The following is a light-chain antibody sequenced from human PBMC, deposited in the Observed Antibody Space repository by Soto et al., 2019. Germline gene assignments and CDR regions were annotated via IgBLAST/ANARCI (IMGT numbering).Light chain of an antibody. V-gene: IGKV3-15*01. CDR1: QSVSSK. Sequence: EIVVTQSPATLSLSPGQRATLSCRASQSVSSKLAWYQQRPGQAPRLLIYSASTRATGIPARFSGSGSGTEFTLTISSLQSEDFAVYYCHQYNHWLTWTFGQGTKVEIK. J-gene: IGKJ1*01. CDR3: HQYNHWLTWT. CDR2: SAS.